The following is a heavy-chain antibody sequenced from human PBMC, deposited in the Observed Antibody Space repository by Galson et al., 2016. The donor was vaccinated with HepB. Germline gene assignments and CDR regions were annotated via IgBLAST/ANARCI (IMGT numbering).Heavy chain of an antibody. Sequence: SLRLSCAASGFTFSTYWLSWVRQAPGKGLEWVTNIQQDGSEKNYVGSVEGRFAISRDNAKNSLYLHMTSLRVEDTAIYYCAIGLAVPETQNVFDIWGQGTMVTVSS. V-gene: IGHV3-7*01. D-gene: IGHD6-19*01. CDR3: AIGLAVPETQNVFDI. J-gene: IGHJ3*02. CDR1: GFTFSTYW. CDR2: IQQDGSEK.